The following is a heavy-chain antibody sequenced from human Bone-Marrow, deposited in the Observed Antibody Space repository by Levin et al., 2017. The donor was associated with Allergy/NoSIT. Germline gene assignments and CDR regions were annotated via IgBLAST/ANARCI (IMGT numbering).Heavy chain of an antibody. D-gene: IGHD6-19*01. J-gene: IGHJ6*02. V-gene: IGHV1-46*01. CDR1: GYIFTTYY. CDR2: INPSGGSA. CDR3: ARARGSSGWDYYYYYGMDV. Sequence: GASVKVSCKASGYIFTTYYVHWVRQAPGQGLEWMGIINPSGGSANYAQNFQDRVTMSRDTPTTTVYMELSSLEFEDTAVYYCARARGSSGWDYYYYYGMDVWGQGTTVTVSS.